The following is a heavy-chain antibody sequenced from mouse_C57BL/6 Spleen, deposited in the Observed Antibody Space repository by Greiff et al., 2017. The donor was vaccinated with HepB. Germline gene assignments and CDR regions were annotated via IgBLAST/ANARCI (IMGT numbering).Heavy chain of an antibody. CDR1: GFSLTSYG. Sequence: VQLVESGPGLVQPSQSLSITCTVSGFSLTSYGVHWVRQSPGKGLEWLGVIWSGGSTDYNAAFISRLSISKDNSKSQVFFKMNSLQADDTAIYYCATLTAFYAMDYWGQGTSVTVSS. D-gene: IGHD4-1*01. V-gene: IGHV2-2*01. CDR2: IWSGGST. J-gene: IGHJ4*01. CDR3: ATLTAFYAMDY.